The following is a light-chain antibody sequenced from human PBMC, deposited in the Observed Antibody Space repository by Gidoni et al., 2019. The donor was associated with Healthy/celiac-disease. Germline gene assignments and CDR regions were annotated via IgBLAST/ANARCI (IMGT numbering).Light chain of an antibody. V-gene: IGKV3-11*01. CDR1: QSVSSY. CDR2: DAS. Sequence: ELVLTQSPATLSLSPGERATLSCRASQSVSSYLAWYQQKPGQAPRLLIYDASNRATGIPARFSGSGSGTDFTLTISSLETEDFAVYYCQQRSNWSPITFGQGTRLEIK. CDR3: QQRSNWSPIT. J-gene: IGKJ5*01.